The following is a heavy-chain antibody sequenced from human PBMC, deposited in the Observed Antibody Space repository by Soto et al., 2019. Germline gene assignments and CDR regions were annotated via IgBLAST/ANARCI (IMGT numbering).Heavy chain of an antibody. J-gene: IGHJ6*02. V-gene: IGHV1-18*01. CDR3: AREYSNGVLSYYYHGMDV. CDR2: ISAYNGNT. D-gene: IGHD4-4*01. CDR1: GYTFTSYG. Sequence: ASVKVSCKASGYTFTSYGISWVRQAPGQALEWMGWISAYNGNTNYAQKLQGRVTMTTDTSTSTAYMELRSLRSDDTAVYYCAREYSNGVLSYYYHGMDVWGQGTTVTVSS.